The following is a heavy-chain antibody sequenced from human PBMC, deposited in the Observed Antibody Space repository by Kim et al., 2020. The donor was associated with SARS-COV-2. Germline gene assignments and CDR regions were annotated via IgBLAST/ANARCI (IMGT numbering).Heavy chain of an antibody. CDR1: GYSFTSYW. D-gene: IGHD6-6*01. CDR3: ARTYSSSSFSYYYGMDV. V-gene: IGHV5-51*01. J-gene: IGHJ6*02. CDR2: IYPGDSDT. Sequence: GESLKISCKGSGYSFTSYWIGWVRQMPGKGLEWMGIIYPGDSDTRYSPSFQGQVTISADKSISTAYLQWSSLKASDTAMYYCARTYSSSSFSYYYGMDVWGQGTTVTVSS.